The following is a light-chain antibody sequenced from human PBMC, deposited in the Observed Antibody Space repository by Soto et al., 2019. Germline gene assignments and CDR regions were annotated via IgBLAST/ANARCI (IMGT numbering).Light chain of an antibody. V-gene: IGKV3-20*01. J-gene: IGKJ5*01. CDR1: QSVRSN. Sequence: EIVMTQSVATLSVSPGQRATLSCRAGQSVRSNLAWYQHKPGQAPRLLIHGASTRATGIPARFSGSGSGTDFTLTISRLEPEDFAVYYCQQYGSSLITFGQGTRLEIK. CDR2: GAS. CDR3: QQYGSSLIT.